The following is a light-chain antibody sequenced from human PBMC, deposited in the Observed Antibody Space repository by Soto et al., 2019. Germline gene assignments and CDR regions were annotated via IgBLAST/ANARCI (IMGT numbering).Light chain of an antibody. CDR1: QSVSSSY. J-gene: IGKJ4*01. CDR3: QQYGSSPPLT. CDR2: GAS. Sequence: EIVLTQSPGTLSLSPGERVTLSCRASQSVSSSYLAWYQQKLGQAPRLLIYGASSRATGIPDRFSGSGSGTDFTLTISRLEPEDFAVYYCQQYGSSPPLTFGGGTKVEIK. V-gene: IGKV3-20*01.